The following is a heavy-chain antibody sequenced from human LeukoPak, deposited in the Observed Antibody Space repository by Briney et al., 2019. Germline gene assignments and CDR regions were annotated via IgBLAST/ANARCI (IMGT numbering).Heavy chain of an antibody. V-gene: IGHV1-2*02. CDR3: ASHLTVGGTPFFDY. J-gene: IGHJ4*02. Sequence: ASVKVSCKASGYTFTDYYMGWVRQAPGQGLEXXGWINPKSGDTNCAQKFQDRVTMTTDTSINTAYMELSRLRSDDTAVYYCASHLTVGGTPFFDYWGQGTLVTVSS. D-gene: IGHD1-26*01. CDR1: GYTFTDYY. CDR2: INPKSGDT.